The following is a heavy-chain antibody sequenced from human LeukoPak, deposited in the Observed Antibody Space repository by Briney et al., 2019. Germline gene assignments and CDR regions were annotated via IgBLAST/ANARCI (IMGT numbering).Heavy chain of an antibody. D-gene: IGHD3-3*01. Sequence: QPGGSLRLFCAASGFTLSSYGMHWVRQAPGKGLEWVAFIRYDGSNKYYADSVKGRFTISRDNSKNTLYLQMNSLRAENTAVYYCAKGVWFLEWLPHGLYWGQGTLVTVSS. CDR2: IRYDGSNK. V-gene: IGHV3-30*02. CDR3: AKGVWFLEWLPHGLY. J-gene: IGHJ4*02. CDR1: GFTLSSYG.